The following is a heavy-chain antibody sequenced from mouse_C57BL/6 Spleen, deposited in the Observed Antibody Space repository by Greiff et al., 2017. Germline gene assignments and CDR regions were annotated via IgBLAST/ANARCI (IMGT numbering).Heavy chain of an antibody. CDR3: ARRGYYGSSLYAMDY. CDR1: GFTFSDYY. D-gene: IGHD1-1*01. Sequence: EVKLMESGGGLVQPGGSLKLSCAASGFTFSDYYMYWVRQTPEKRLEWVAYISNGGGSTYYPDTVKGRFTISRDNAKNTRYLQMSRLKSEDTAMYYCARRGYYGSSLYAMDYWGQGTSVTVSS. J-gene: IGHJ4*01. V-gene: IGHV5-12*01. CDR2: ISNGGGST.